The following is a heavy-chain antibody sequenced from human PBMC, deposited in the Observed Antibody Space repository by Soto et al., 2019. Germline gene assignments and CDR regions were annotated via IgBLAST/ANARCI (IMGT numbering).Heavy chain of an antibody. CDR3: ANRLRAPKRNHYFDR. CDR2: IYHSGSN. Sequence: QVQLQESGPGLVKPSGTLSLTCAVSGGSMSSSIWWTWFRQPPGKGLEWIGAIYHSGSNTYDPSLKSRVTISVDKSKNPFALRLMSVTAADTAVYDCANRLRAPKRNHYFDRWGQGTLVIVSS. D-gene: IGHD2-21*02. J-gene: IGHJ4*02. CDR1: GGSMSSSIW. V-gene: IGHV4-4*02.